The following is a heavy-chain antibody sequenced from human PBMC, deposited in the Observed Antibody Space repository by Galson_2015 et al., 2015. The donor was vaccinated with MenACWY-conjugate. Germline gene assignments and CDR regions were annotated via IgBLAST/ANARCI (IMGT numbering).Heavy chain of an antibody. CDR1: GFTFSRYA. Sequence: SLRLSCAASGFTFSRYAMHWVRQTPGKGLEWVAVIWSDGSEKYNPHSVKGRFTISRDNSKNTVYLQMNSLRGEDTAVYYCARDWVYDVLTGYYMDAWDKGTTVIVSS. CDR2: IWSDGSEK. CDR3: ARDWVYDVLTGYYMDA. V-gene: IGHV3-33*01. D-gene: IGHD3-9*01. J-gene: IGHJ6*03.